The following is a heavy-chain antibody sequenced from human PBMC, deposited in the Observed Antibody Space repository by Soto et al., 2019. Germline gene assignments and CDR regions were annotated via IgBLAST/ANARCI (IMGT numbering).Heavy chain of an antibody. D-gene: IGHD2-21*02. CDR3: AMSIVVVTDLDY. CDR1: GYTFTSYA. Sequence: QVQLVQSGAEEKKPGASVKVSCKASGYTFTSYAMHWVRQAPGQRLEWMGWINAGNGNTKYSQKFQGRVTITRDTSASTAYMELSSLRSEDTAVYYCAMSIVVVTDLDYWGQGTLVTVSS. CDR2: INAGNGNT. J-gene: IGHJ4*02. V-gene: IGHV1-3*05.